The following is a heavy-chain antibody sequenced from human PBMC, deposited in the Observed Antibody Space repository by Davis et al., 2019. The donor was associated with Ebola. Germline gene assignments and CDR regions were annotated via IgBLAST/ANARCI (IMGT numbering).Heavy chain of an antibody. V-gene: IGHV3-15*07. CDR3: NTDRGYSGSSTFDY. D-gene: IGHD1-26*01. CDR1: GFIFSKAW. CDR2: IRSKTDGGTT. J-gene: IGHJ4*02. Sequence: GESLKISCAASGFIFSKAWMNWVRQAPGRGLEWVGRIRSKTDGGTTDYAAPVKGRFTISSDGAKNTLYLQMNSLKTEDTAVYYCNTDRGYSGSSTFDYWGQGTLVTVSS.